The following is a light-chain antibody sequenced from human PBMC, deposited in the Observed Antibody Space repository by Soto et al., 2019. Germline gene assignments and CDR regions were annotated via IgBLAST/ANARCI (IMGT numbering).Light chain of an antibody. CDR3: QQYRNWPRT. V-gene: IGKV3-15*01. J-gene: IGKJ1*01. CDR1: QGVGTN. CDR2: AAS. Sequence: EIVMTQSPGTLSVSPGERATLSCRASQGVGTNLAWYQQRPGQAPRLLIYAASTRATGIPARFSGRGSGTEFTLTISSLQSEDFALYFCQQYRNWPRTFGQGTKVDIK.